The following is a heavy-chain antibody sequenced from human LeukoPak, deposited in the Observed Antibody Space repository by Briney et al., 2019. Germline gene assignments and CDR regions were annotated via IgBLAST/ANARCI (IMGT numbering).Heavy chain of an antibody. CDR3: ARETYYYGSGSFCLDY. V-gene: IGHV3-30*04. Sequence: GRSLRLSCAASGFTFSSYAMHWVRQAPGKGLEWVAVISYDGSNKYYADSVKGRFTISRDNSKNTLYLQMNGLRAEDTAVYYCARETYYYGSGSFCLDYWGQGTLVTVSS. D-gene: IGHD3-10*01. CDR2: ISYDGSNK. J-gene: IGHJ4*02. CDR1: GFTFSSYA.